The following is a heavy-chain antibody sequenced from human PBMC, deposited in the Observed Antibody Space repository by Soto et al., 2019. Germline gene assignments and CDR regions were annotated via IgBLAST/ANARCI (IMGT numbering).Heavy chain of an antibody. D-gene: IGHD3-10*01. V-gene: IGHV3-23*01. CDR2: ISGSGGST. CDR3: AKEARLRILWFGELLQKQGPFDY. CDR1: GFTFSSYA. Sequence: PGGSLRLSCAASGFTFSSYAMSWVRQAPGKGLEWVSAISGSGGSTYYADSVKGRFTISRDNSKNTLYLQMNSLRAEDTAVYYCAKEARLRILWFGELLQKQGPFDYWGQGTLVTVSS. J-gene: IGHJ4*02.